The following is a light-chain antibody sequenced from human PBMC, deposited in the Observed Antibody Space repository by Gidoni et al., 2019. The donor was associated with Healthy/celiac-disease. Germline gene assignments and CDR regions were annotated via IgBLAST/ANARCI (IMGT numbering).Light chain of an antibody. Sequence: ESVLTQSPATLSLSPGERATLSCRASQSVSSYLAWYQQTPGHAPRLLIYDAPNRATGIPARFSGSGSGTDFTIISSSLEPEDFAVYYCQQRSNWPPVTFGQGTKVEIK. CDR3: QQRSNWPPVT. V-gene: IGKV3-11*01. J-gene: IGKJ1*01. CDR1: QSVSSY. CDR2: DAP.